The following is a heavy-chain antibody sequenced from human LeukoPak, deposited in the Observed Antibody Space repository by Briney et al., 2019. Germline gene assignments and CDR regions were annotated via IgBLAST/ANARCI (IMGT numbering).Heavy chain of an antibody. Sequence: PSETLSLTCAVYGGSFSGYYWSWIRQPPGQGLEWIGEINHSGSTNYNPSLKSRVTISVDTSKNQFSLKLSSVTAADTAVYYCARREVVVTAAPLDYWGQGTLVTVSS. CDR1: GGSFSGYY. CDR2: INHSGST. D-gene: IGHD2-21*02. CDR3: ARREVVVTAAPLDY. V-gene: IGHV4-34*01. J-gene: IGHJ4*02.